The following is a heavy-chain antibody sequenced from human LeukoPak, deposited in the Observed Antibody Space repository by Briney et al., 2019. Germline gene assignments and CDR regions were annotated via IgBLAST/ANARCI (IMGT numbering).Heavy chain of an antibody. J-gene: IGHJ6*02. CDR2: IYYSGST. Sequence: SETLSLTCTVSGGSISSYYWSWIRQPPGKGLEWIGYIYYSGSTNYNPSLKSRVTISVDTSKNQFSLKLSSVTAADTAVYYCARDSEGRYYYDPVGMDVWGQGTTVTVSS. CDR3: ARDSEGRYYYDPVGMDV. V-gene: IGHV4-59*01. CDR1: GGSISSYY. D-gene: IGHD3-22*01.